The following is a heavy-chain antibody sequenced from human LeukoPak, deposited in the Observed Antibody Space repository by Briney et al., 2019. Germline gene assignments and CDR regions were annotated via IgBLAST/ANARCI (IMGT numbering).Heavy chain of an antibody. J-gene: IGHJ4*02. Sequence: PGGSLRLSCAASGLTFSTYVMNWVRQAPGKGLECVSTIGDDTYYADSVKGRITVSRDNSRNPLYLQMNFLGVEGTAVYYCANSEFYVSGKYAGIDNWGQGTLVTVSS. D-gene: IGHD3-10*01. CDR1: GLTFSTYV. CDR2: IGDDT. V-gene: IGHV3-23*01. CDR3: ANSEFYVSGKYAGIDN.